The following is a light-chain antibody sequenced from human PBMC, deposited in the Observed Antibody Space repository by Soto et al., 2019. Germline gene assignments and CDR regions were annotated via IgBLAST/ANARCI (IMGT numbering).Light chain of an antibody. CDR1: QSVSSSY. J-gene: IGKJ1*01. Sequence: EIVITHTPRTVPVTPVYPASISCRSSQSVSSSYLAWYQQKPGQAPRLLIYGASSRATGIPDRFSGSGSGTDFTLTISRLEPEDFAVYYCQQYGSSPTWTFGQGTKVDIK. CDR3: QQYGSSPTWT. V-gene: IGKV3-20*01. CDR2: GAS.